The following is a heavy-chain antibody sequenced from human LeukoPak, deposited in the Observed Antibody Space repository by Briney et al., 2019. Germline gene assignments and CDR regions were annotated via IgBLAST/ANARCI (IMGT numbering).Heavy chain of an antibody. J-gene: IGHJ4*02. CDR3: AVRYCTNGVCYIRHFDY. CDR1: GGTFSSYA. Sequence: GASVKVSCKASGGTFSSYAISWVRPAPGQGLEWMGGIIPIFGTANYAQKFQGRVTITADESTSTAYMELSSLRSEDTAVYYCAVRYCTNGVCYIRHFDYWGQGTLVTVSS. CDR2: IIPIFGTA. V-gene: IGHV1-69*13. D-gene: IGHD2-8*01.